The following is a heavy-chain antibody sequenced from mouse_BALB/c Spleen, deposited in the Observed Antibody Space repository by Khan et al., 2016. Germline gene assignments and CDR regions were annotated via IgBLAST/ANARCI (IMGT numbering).Heavy chain of an antibody. D-gene: IGHD1-1*01. Sequence: QIQLVQSGPELKKPGETVKISCTASGYPFTDSSIHWVKPAPGKGLTWMGWINTETGEPTYADDFKGRFAFSLETSANPAYLQINTLKNEDTATLFGSGSSAYWGQGTTLTVSS. J-gene: IGHJ2*01. CDR1: GYPFTDSS. CDR3: SGSSAY. V-gene: IGHV9-2-1*01. CDR2: INTETGEP.